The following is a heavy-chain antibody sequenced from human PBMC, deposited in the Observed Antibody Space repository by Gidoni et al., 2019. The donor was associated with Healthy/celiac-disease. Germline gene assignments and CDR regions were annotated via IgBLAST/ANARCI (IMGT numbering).Heavy chain of an antibody. CDR1: GFTFSSYS. V-gene: IGHV3-21*01. D-gene: IGHD1-26*01. CDR2: ISSSSSYI. Sequence: EVQLVESGGGLVKPGGSLRLSRAASGFTFSSYSMNWVRQAPGKGLEGVSSISSSSSYIYYADSVKGRFTISRDNAKNSLYLQMNSLRAEDTAVYYCARDGNEGGYYFDYWGQGTLVTVSS. CDR3: ARDGNEGGYYFDY. J-gene: IGHJ4*02.